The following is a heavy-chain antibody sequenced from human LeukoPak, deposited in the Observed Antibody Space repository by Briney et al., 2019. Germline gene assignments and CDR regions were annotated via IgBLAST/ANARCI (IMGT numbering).Heavy chain of an antibody. V-gene: IGHV4-59*01. Sequence: SETLSLTCTVSGGSISSYYWSWIRQPPGKGLEWIGYIYYRGSTNYNPSLKSRVTISVDTSKNQSSLKLSSVTAADTAVYYCAIERGLALYYWGQGTLVTVSS. J-gene: IGHJ4*02. D-gene: IGHD3/OR15-3a*01. CDR1: GGSISSYY. CDR2: IYYRGST. CDR3: AIERGLALYY.